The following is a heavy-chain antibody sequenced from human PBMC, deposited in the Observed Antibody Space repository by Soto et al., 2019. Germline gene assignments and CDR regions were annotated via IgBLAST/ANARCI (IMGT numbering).Heavy chain of an antibody. CDR3: ARVERGTATTVVDAFDI. CDR1: GGFVSSGSYY. D-gene: IGHD1-1*01. J-gene: IGHJ3*02. V-gene: IGHV4-34*01. CDR2: MSHSGGT. Sequence: QVQLQQWGAGLLKPSETLSLTCAVYGGFVSSGSYYWSWIRQPPGKGLEWIGEMSHSGGTHFNPPLKSRVPISVDTSKNQFSLKMSSVTAADTALYYCARVERGTATTVVDAFDIWGPGTMVTVSS.